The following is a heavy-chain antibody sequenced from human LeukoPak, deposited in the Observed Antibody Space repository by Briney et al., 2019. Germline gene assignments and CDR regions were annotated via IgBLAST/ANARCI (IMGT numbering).Heavy chain of an antibody. Sequence: PGGSLRLSCSASGFTFSSYAMLWVRQAPGKGLEYVSTISSNGGSTYYADSVKGRFTISRDNSKNTLYLQMSSLRAEDTAVYYCAKGGIVVLISAFDIWGQGTMVTVSS. CDR1: GFTFSSYA. CDR2: ISSNGGST. CDR3: AKGGIVVLISAFDI. D-gene: IGHD3-22*01. J-gene: IGHJ3*02. V-gene: IGHV3-64D*06.